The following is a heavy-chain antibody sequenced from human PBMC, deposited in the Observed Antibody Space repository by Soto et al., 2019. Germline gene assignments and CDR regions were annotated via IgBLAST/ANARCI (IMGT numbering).Heavy chain of an antibody. CDR1: RLTFSSYA. CDR3: AKSRPILVGETTVDY. V-gene: IGHV3-23*01. CDR2: ISGSCGST. Sequence: GGSLRLSWGASRLTFSSYAMGWVRHSPGKGLEXGSAISGSCGSTEYADSGWGRFTISRDTSKNKLYLQMNSLRAEDTDVYYWAKSRPILVGETTVDYRGQGPLVTVSS. D-gene: IGHD1-26*01. J-gene: IGHJ4*02.